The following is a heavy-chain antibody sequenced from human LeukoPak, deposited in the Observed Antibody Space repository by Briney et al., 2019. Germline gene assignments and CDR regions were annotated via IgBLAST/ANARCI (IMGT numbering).Heavy chain of an antibody. CDR1: GGSFSGYY. CDR2: INHGGST. CDR3: ARNYIVARYFDY. D-gene: IGHD5-12*01. J-gene: IGHJ4*02. V-gene: IGHV4-34*01. Sequence: SETLSLTCAVYGGSFSGYYWSWIRQPPGKGLEWIGEINHGGSTNYNPSLKSRVTISVDTSKNQFSLKLSSVTAADTAVYYCARNYIVARYFDYWGQGTLVTVSS.